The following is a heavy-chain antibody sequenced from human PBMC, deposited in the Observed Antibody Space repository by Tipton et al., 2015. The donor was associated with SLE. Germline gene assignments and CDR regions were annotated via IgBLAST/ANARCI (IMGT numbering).Heavy chain of an antibody. J-gene: IGHJ6*02. CDR2: IYSSGST. V-gene: IGHV4-59*01. CDR3: ARSPGGYLYYYYGMDV. Sequence: GLVKPSETLSLTCTVSGVSISSYYWSWIRQPPGKGLEWIGNIYSSGSTNYNPSLKCRVTISVDTSKNQFSLKLSSVTAADTAVYYCARSPGGYLYYYYGMDVWGQGTTVTVSS. D-gene: IGHD5-12*01. CDR1: GVSISSYY.